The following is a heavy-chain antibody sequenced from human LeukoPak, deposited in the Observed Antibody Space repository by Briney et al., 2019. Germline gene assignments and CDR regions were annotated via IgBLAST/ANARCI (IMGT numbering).Heavy chain of an antibody. V-gene: IGHV4-31*03. Sequence: PSETLSLTCTVSGGSINSGDYYWSWIRQHPGQGLEWIGYIYYSGSTYYNPSLQSRVTISVDTSKNQFSLKLSSVTAADTAVYYCAREREGGYYFDYWGQGTLVTVSS. CDR3: AREREGGYYFDY. D-gene: IGHD1-26*01. J-gene: IGHJ4*02. CDR1: GGSINSGDYY. CDR2: IYYSGST.